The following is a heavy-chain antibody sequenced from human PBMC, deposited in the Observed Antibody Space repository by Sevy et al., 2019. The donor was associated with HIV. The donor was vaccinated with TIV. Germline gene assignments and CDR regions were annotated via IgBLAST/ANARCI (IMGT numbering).Heavy chain of an antibody. CDR2: IKQDGSEK. CDR3: ARGGYYYDSSGYHHDPFDY. V-gene: IGHV3-7*01. Sequence: GGSLRLSCAASAFTFSSYWMSWVRQAPGKGLEWVANIKQDGSEKYYVDSVKGRFTISRDNAKNSLYLQMNSLRAEDTAVYYCARGGYYYDSSGYHHDPFDYWGQGTLVTVSS. J-gene: IGHJ4*02. CDR1: AFTFSSYW. D-gene: IGHD3-22*01.